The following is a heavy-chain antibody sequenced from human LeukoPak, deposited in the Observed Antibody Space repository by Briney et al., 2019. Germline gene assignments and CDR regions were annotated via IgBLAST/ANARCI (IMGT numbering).Heavy chain of an antibody. Sequence: GGSLRLSCEASGFIFSSYEMNWVRQAPGKGLEWVSAISGSRNNTYYADSVKGRFTISRDNSKNTLYLQMNSLRAEDTAVYYCAKWGCSGGSCYPFDYWGQGTLVTVSS. CDR1: GFIFSSYE. J-gene: IGHJ4*02. D-gene: IGHD2-15*01. CDR2: ISGSRNNT. CDR3: AKWGCSGGSCYPFDY. V-gene: IGHV3-23*01.